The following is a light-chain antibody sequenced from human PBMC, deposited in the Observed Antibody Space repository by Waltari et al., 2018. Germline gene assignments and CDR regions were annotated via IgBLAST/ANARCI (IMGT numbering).Light chain of an antibody. V-gene: IGLV2-23*02. Sequence: QSALTQPASVSGSPGPSLTISCTGTSSYVGSYDLLSWYQQHPGKAPKLMIYEVNKRPSGVSHRFSGSRSGNTASLTISGLQAEDEADYHCCSYAGNCTVVFGGGTKLTVL. CDR2: EVN. CDR3: CSYAGNCTVV. J-gene: IGLJ2*01. CDR1: SSYVGSYDL.